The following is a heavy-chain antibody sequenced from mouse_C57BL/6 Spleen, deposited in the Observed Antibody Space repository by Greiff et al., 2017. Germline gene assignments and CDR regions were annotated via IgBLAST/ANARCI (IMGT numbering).Heavy chain of an antibody. V-gene: IGHV10-1*01. CDR1: GFSFNTYA. D-gene: IGHD1-1*01. CDR2: IRSKSNNYAT. Sequence: EVKLVESGGGLVQPKGSLKLSCAASGFSFNTYAMNWVRQAPGKGLEWVARIRSKSNNYATYYADSVKDRFTISRDDSESMLYLQMNNLKTEDTAMYYCVGLLLPEAYWGQGTLVTVSA. J-gene: IGHJ3*01. CDR3: VGLLLPEAY.